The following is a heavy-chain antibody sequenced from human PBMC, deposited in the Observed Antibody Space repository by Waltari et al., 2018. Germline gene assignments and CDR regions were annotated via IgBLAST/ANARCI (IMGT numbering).Heavy chain of an antibody. CDR1: GFTFLKYG. V-gene: IGHV3-33*01. D-gene: IGHD2-21*02. Sequence: QVQLVESGGDVVQTGRSLRLSCSTSGFTFLKYGMHWVRQAAGKWLEWVAVIWFDGSRKYYVDSVKCRFTISRDTSRNTLYLQMDSLRVEDTAMYYCARATAESALDSWGQGTRVIVSS. J-gene: IGHJ4*02. CDR2: IWFDGSRK. CDR3: ARATAESALDS.